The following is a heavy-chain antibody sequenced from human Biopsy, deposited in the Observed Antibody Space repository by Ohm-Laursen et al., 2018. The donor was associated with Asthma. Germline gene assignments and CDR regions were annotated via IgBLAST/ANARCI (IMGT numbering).Heavy chain of an antibody. D-gene: IGHD1-7*01. V-gene: IGHV3-23*01. CDR2: ITGSGGSI. CDR1: GFTFSSYA. J-gene: IGHJ3*02. CDR3: AKDWSWNYVYAFDI. Sequence: SLRLSCTASGFTFSSYAMSWVRQAPGKGLEWVSLITGSGGSIYYADSVKGRFTISRDNSKNTLYLQMNSLRAEDTAVYYCAKDWSWNYVYAFDIWGQGTMVTVSS.